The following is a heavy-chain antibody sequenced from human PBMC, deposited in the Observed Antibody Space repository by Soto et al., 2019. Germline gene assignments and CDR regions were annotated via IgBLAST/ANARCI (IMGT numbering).Heavy chain of an antibody. CDR2: ISGSGGST. D-gene: IGHD2-2*01. Sequence: GGSLRLSCAASGFTFSSYAMSWVRQAPGKGLEWVSAISGSGGSTYYADSVKGRFTISRDNSKNTLYLQMNSLRAEDTAVYYCAKDREKLVVVPAANWFDPWGQGTLVTVSS. CDR1: GFTFSSYA. J-gene: IGHJ5*02. V-gene: IGHV3-23*01. CDR3: AKDREKLVVVPAANWFDP.